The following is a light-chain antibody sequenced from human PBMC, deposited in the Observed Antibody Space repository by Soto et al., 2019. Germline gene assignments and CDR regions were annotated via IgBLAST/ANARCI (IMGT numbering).Light chain of an antibody. CDR3: QQYCSSPRT. CDR1: QSVSSSY. J-gene: IGKJ1*01. Sequence: EIVLTQSPGTLSLSAGERATLTCRASQSVSSSYLAWYQQKPGQAPRRLIYGASSRATGLPDRFSGSGSGTEFTLTISRLEPEDFALYYCQQYCSSPRTFGQGTKVEI. CDR2: GAS. V-gene: IGKV3-20*01.